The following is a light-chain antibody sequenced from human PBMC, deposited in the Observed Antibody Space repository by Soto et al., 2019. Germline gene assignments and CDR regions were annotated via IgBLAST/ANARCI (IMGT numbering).Light chain of an antibody. CDR2: KAS. V-gene: IGKV1-5*03. CDR3: QQYNTYWT. Sequence: IHRSHSPSTLSASVLDRVIITCRASESISNWLAWYQQKPGKAPNLLIYKASSLKSGVPLRFSGSGSGTEFTLTINSLQPDDFATYYCQQYNTYWTFGQGTKVDIK. J-gene: IGKJ1*01. CDR1: ESISNW.